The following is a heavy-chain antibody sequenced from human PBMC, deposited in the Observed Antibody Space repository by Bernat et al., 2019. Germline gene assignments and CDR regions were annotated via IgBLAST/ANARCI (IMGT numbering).Heavy chain of an antibody. CDR1: GYTFTSYA. CDR2: INADNGNT. J-gene: IGHJ4*02. Sequence: QVQLVQSGAEVKKPGASVKVSCKASGYTFTSYAMHWVRQAPGQRLEWMGWINADNGNTKYSQKFQGRVTITRDTSASTAYMELSSLTSEDTAVYYCARSGQEDIVVVPAAMYNPFDYWGQGTLVTVSS. CDR3: ARSGQEDIVVVPAAMYNPFDY. D-gene: IGHD2-2*01. V-gene: IGHV1-3*01.